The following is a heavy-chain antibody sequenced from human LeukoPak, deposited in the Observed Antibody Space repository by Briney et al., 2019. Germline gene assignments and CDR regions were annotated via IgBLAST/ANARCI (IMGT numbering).Heavy chain of an antibody. CDR2: ISGSGGST. J-gene: IGHJ3*02. Sequence: GGSLRLSCAASGFTFSDYYMSWIRQAPGKGLEWVSAISGSGGSTYYADSVKGRFTISRDNSKNTLYLQMNSLRAEDTAVYYCAKGLYYYGSGIQRNAFDIWGQGTMVTVSS. CDR3: AKGLYYYGSGIQRNAFDI. D-gene: IGHD3-10*01. CDR1: GFTFSDYY. V-gene: IGHV3-23*01.